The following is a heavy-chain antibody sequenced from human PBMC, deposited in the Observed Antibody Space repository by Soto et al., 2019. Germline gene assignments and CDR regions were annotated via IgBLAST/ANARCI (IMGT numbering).Heavy chain of an antibody. CDR1: GGSLSNNNH. Sequence: QLQVQASGPGLVKPSETLSLTCSVSGGSLSNNNHWAWIRQPPGKGLEWVGSTFYGGTTYYSLSLECRLGVSVDASKNQFSLKLGSVTAADTAVYDCANVGGWDYYYYLGVWGKGTAVTVSS. D-gene: IGHD6-19*01. J-gene: IGHJ6*03. CDR3: ANVGGWDYYYYLGV. CDR2: TFYGGTT. V-gene: IGHV4-39*01.